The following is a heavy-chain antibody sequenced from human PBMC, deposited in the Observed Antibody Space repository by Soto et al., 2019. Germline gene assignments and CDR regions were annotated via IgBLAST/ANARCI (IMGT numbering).Heavy chain of an antibody. CDR3: ARGTFGVVKD. D-gene: IGHD3-3*01. J-gene: IGHJ4*02. CDR2: MYYSGIT. Sequence: QVQLQESGPGLVKPSETLSLTCTVSGVSISSYYWSWIRQPPGNGLEWIGYMYYSGITNYNPSLKSRVTISIDTSRNQFSLKLSSVTAADTAVYYCARGTFGVVKDWGQGTLVTVSS. V-gene: IGHV4-59*01. CDR1: GVSISSYY.